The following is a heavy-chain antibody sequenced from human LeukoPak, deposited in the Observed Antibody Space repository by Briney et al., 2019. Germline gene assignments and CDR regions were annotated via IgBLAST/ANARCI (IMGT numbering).Heavy chain of an antibody. D-gene: IGHD3-9*01. V-gene: IGHV3-7*01. CDR1: GFTLSSYW. J-gene: IGHJ6*03. CDR3: ARPPPFFDWLGRDYYYYMDV. Sequence: GGSLRLSCAASGFTLSSYWMTWVRQAPGKGLEWVANIKQDGSEKYYVDSVKGRFTISRDNAKNSLYLQMNSLRAEDTAVYYCARPPPFFDWLGRDYYYYMDVWGKGTTVTVSS. CDR2: IKQDGSEK.